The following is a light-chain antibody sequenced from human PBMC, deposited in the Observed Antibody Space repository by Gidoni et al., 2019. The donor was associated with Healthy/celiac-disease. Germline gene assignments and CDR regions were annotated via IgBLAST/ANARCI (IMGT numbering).Light chain of an antibody. V-gene: IGKV3-20*01. Sequence: ELVLTQSPATLSLSPGESATLSCRASQSVSSSYLAWYQQKPGQAPRLLIYGASSRATGIPDRFSGSGSGTDFTLTISRLEPEDFAVYYCQQYGSSRGLTFGGGTKVEI. CDR1: QSVSSSY. J-gene: IGKJ4*01. CDR2: GAS. CDR3: QQYGSSRGLT.